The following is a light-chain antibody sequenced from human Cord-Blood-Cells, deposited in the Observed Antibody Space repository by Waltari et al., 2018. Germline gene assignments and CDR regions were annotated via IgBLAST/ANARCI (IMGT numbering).Light chain of an antibody. CDR1: QSISSY. CDR3: QQSYSTPPS. V-gene: IGKV1-39*01. J-gene: IGKJ1*01. Sequence: DIQLTQSPSSLSASGGDRVTITCRASQSISSYLNWYQQKPGKAPKFLIYAASSLQSGVPSRCSGSGSGTDFTLTISSLQPEDFATYYCQQSYSTPPSFGQGTKVESK. CDR2: AAS.